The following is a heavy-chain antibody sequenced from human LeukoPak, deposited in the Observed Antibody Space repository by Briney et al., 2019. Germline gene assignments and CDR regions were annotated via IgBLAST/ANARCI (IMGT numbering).Heavy chain of an antibody. J-gene: IGHJ6*02. D-gene: IGHD6-13*01. Sequence: SETLSLTCTGSGGSISSYYWSWIRQPAGKGLDWIGRIYTSGSTNYNPSLKSRVTMSVDTSKNQFSLKLSSVTAADTAVYYCARDPAYSSSWYGAAFYGMDVWGQGTTVTVSS. CDR3: ARDPAYSSSWYGAAFYGMDV. V-gene: IGHV4-4*07. CDR2: IYTSGST. CDR1: GGSISSYY.